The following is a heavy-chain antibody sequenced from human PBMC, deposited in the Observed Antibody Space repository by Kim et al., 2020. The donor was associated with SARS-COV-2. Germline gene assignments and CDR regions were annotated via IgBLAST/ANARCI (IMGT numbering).Heavy chain of an antibody. J-gene: IGHJ4*02. Sequence: SVKCRFTISRDNSKSTLYLKMNSLRAEDTAVYYCGREGYDYVWGSDEGHYWGQGTLVTVSS. V-gene: IGHV3-30*01. CDR3: GREGYDYVWGSDEGHY. D-gene: IGHD3-16*01.